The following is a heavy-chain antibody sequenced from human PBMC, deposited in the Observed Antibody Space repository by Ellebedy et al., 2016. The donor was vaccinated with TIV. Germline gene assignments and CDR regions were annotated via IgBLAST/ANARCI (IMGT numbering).Heavy chain of an antibody. CDR3: SFVGDPSRRVY. CDR2: ISGSGGTT. CDR1: GFTFSTNA. V-gene: IGHV3-23*01. D-gene: IGHD3-16*01. J-gene: IGHJ4*02. Sequence: GESLKISCAASGFTFSTNAMSWVRQAPGKGPEWVSGISGSGGTTYLADSVKGRFTISRDNSKKTLYLQVSSLRAEDTATYYCSFVGDPSRRVYWGQGTPVTVSS.